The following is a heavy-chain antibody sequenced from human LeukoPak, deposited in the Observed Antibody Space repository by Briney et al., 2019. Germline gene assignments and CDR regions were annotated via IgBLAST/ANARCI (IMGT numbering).Heavy chain of an antibody. CDR2: IRPSGDNT. J-gene: IGHJ4*02. Sequence: AGGSLRLSCAASGFTFSSYDMTWVRQAPGRGLEWVSSIRPSGDNTYYGDSVKGRFTISRDSSKSTLFLQMNRLRPEDAAVYYCAKAPVTTCRGAFCYPFDYWGLGTLVTVSS. CDR1: GFTFSSYD. CDR3: AKAPVTTCRGAFCYPFDY. V-gene: IGHV3-23*01. D-gene: IGHD2-15*01.